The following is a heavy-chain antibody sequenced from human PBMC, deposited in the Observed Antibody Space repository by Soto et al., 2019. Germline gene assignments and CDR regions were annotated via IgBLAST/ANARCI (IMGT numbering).Heavy chain of an antibody. CDR1: GGTFSSYT. CDR3: ARMGVVPAAIGGMDV. J-gene: IGHJ6*02. Sequence: SVKVSCKASGGTFSSYTISWVRQAPGQGLEWMGRIIPILGIANYAQKFQGRVTITADKSTSTAYMELSSLRSEDTAVYYCARMGVVPAAIGGMDVWGQGTTVTVSS. CDR2: IIPILGIA. V-gene: IGHV1-69*02. D-gene: IGHD2-2*01.